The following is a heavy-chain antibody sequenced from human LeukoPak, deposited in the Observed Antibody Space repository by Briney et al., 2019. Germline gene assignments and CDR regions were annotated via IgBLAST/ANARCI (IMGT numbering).Heavy chain of an antibody. CDR3: ARSPYYYDSSGYDY. D-gene: IGHD3-22*01. CDR2: INPNSGGT. Sequence: GASVKVSCKASGYTFTSYGISWVRQAPGQGLEWMGWINPNSGGTNYAQKFQGRVTMTRDTSISTAYMELSRLRSDDTAVYYCARSPYYYDSSGYDYWGQGTLVTVSS. CDR1: GYTFTSYG. V-gene: IGHV1-2*02. J-gene: IGHJ4*02.